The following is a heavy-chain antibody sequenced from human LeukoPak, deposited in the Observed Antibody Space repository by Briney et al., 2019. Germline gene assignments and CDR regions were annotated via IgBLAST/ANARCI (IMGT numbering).Heavy chain of an antibody. CDR3: ASLRTRGYSYGDDY. CDR1: GGSISSGDYY. J-gene: IGHJ4*02. D-gene: IGHD5-18*01. CDR2: IYYSGST. V-gene: IGHV4-30-4*01. Sequence: SETLSLTCTVSGGSISSGDYYWSWIRQPPGKGLEWIGYIYYSGSTYYNPSLKSRATISVDTSKNQFSLKLSSVTAADTAVYYCASLRTRGYSYGDDYWGQGTLVTVSS.